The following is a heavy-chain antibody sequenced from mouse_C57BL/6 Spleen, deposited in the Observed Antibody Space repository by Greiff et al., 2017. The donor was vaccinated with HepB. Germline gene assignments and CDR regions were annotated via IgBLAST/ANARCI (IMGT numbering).Heavy chain of an antibody. D-gene: IGHD1-1*01. CDR1: GFTFSSYA. CDR2: ISSGGDYI. V-gene: IGHV5-9-1*02. J-gene: IGHJ1*03. Sequence: EVHLVESGEGLVKPGGSLKLSCAASGFTFSSYAMSWVRQTPEKRLEWVAYISSGGDYIYYADTVKGRFTISRDNARNTLYLQMSSLKSEDTAMYYCTREGRYYYGSSSYWYFDVWGTGTTVTVSS. CDR3: TREGRYYYGSSSYWYFDV.